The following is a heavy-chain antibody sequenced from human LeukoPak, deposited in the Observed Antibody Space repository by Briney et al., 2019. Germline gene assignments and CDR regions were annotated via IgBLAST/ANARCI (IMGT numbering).Heavy chain of an antibody. CDR1: GFTFSSFG. D-gene: IGHD6-6*01. V-gene: IGHV3-23*01. J-gene: IGHJ4*02. CDR2: ISGGGGTI. CDR3: AKGRYSSSSAYFDY. Sequence: GGSLRLSCAASGFTFSSFGMSWARQAPGKGLEWISTISGGGGTIYYADSVRGRFAISRDNSMDTLSLQMNSLGAEDTALYYCAKGRYSSSSAYFDYWGQGALVTVSS.